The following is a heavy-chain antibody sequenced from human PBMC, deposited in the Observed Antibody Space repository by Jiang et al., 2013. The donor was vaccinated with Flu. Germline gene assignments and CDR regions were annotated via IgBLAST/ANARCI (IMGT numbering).Heavy chain of an antibody. CDR1: GGSISSSSYF. Sequence: PSETLSLTCTLSGGSISSSSYFWGWIRQPPGKGLEWLGSIYYTGSTSYNPSLKSRVTISKDTSKNQFSLRLKSVTAADTAVYYCARPNSYYGYAMDVWGQGTTVTVSS. V-gene: IGHV4-39*07. J-gene: IGHJ6*02. D-gene: IGHD3-10*01. CDR2: IYYTGST. CDR3: ARPNSYYGYAMDV.